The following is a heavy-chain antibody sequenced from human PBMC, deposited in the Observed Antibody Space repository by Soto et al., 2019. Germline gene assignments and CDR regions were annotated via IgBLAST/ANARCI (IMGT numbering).Heavy chain of an antibody. CDR1: GDSVSSNSAA. D-gene: IGHD3-22*01. V-gene: IGHV6-1*01. CDR3: VRGALYHYDSSGYYYDY. Sequence: QVQLQQSGPGLVKPSQTLSLTCAISGDSVSSNSAAWNWIRQSPSRGLEWLGRTYYRSKWYNDYAVSVKSRITINPDTSKNQFSLQLNSVTPEDTAVYYCVRGALYHYDSSGYYYDYWGQGTLVTVSS. CDR2: TYYRSKWYN. J-gene: IGHJ4*02.